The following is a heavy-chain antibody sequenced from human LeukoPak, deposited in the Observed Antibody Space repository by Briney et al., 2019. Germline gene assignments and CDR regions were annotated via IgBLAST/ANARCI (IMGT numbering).Heavy chain of an antibody. V-gene: IGHV3-9*01. CDR1: GFTFDDYA. J-gene: IGHJ4*02. D-gene: IGHD5-18*01. CDR3: AKGQGYSYGLFDY. Sequence: GRSLRLSCAASGFTFDDYAMHWVRQAPGKGLEWVSGISWNSGSIGYADSVKGRFTISRDNAKNSLYLQMNSLRAEDTALYYCAKGQGYSYGLFDYWGQGTLVTVFS. CDR2: ISWNSGSI.